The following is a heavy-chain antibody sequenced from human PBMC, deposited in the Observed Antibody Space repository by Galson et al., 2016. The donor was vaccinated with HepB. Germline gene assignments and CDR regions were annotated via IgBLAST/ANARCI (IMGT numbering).Heavy chain of an antibody. CDR1: GFSFSAYS. D-gene: IGHD1-26*01. CDR3: ARNLVGRDEGYYFDY. CDR2: ITSLNYL. J-gene: IGHJ4*02. Sequence: SLRLSCAASGFSFSAYSMNWVRQAPGKGPEWVSSITSLNYLDYADSVRGRFTISRDNTKNLLYLEMNSLRAEDTALYYCARNLVGRDEGYYFDYWGLGTLVAVSS. V-gene: IGHV3-21*01.